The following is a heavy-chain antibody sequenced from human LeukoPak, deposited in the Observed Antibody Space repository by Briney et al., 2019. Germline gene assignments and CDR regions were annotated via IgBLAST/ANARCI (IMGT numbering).Heavy chain of an antibody. CDR3: ARQELSATMIVVPDAFDI. V-gene: IGHV4-39*01. Sequence: SETLSLTCTVSGGSISSSSYYWGWIRQPPGKGLEWIGRIYYSGSTYYNPSLKSRVTISVDTSKNQFPLKLSSVTAADTAVYYCARQELSATMIVVPDAFDIWGQGTMVTVSS. CDR1: GGSISSSSYY. D-gene: IGHD3-22*01. J-gene: IGHJ3*02. CDR2: IYYSGST.